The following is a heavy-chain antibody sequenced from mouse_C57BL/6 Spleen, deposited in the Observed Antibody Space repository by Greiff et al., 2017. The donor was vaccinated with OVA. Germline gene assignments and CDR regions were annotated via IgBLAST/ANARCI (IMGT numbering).Heavy chain of an antibody. V-gene: IGHV14-2*01. Sequence: VQLKQSGAELVKPGASVKLSCTASGFNIKDYYMHWVKQRTEQGLAWIGRIDPEDGETKYAPKFQGKATITADTSSNTAYLQLSSLTSEDTAVYYCARSVYGSSYGWYFDVWGTGTTVTVSS. CDR2: IDPEDGET. CDR3: ARSVYGSSYGWYFDV. D-gene: IGHD1-1*01. CDR1: GFNIKDYY. J-gene: IGHJ1*03.